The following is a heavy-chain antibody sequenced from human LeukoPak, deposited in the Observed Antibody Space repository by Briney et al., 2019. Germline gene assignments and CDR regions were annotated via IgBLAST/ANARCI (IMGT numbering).Heavy chain of an antibody. D-gene: IGHD3-9*01. CDR1: GFTFSSYA. CDR2: ISSGDRT. Sequence: GGSLRLSCAASGFTFSSYAMNWVRQAPGKGLEWVAGISSGDRTFHAESVKGRFTISRDKSKDTLYLQMNSLRAEDTAVYYCAKDATASPYFHWFDNWGQGILVTVSS. J-gene: IGHJ4*02. V-gene: IGHV3-23*01. CDR3: AKDATASPYFHWFDN.